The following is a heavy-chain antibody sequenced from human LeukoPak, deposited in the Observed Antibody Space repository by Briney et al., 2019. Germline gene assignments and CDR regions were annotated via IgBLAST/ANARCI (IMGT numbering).Heavy chain of an antibody. V-gene: IGHV3-49*04. Sequence: GGSPRLSCTASGFTFGDYAMSWVRQAPGKGLEWVGFIRSKAYGGTTEYAASVKGRFTISRDDSKSIAYLQMNSLKTEDTAVYYCTRVGVTTVTTFDYWGQGTLVTVSS. J-gene: IGHJ4*02. D-gene: IGHD4-11*01. CDR1: GFTFGDYA. CDR2: IRSKAYGGTT. CDR3: TRVGVTTVTTFDY.